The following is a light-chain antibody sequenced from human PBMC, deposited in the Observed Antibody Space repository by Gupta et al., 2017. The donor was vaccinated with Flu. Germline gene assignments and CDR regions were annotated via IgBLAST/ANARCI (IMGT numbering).Light chain of an antibody. Sequence: QPVLPQSSSASASLGSSVRLTCTLRSGHNTNIIAWHQQQPGKAPRFLMNLESSGTYRRGSGVPDRFSGSSSGADRDLTISNLQAEDEDDYYCETWGSATYVFGTGTKVTVL. J-gene: IGLJ1*01. CDR2: LESSGTY. CDR1: SGHNTNI. V-gene: IGLV4-60*03. CDR3: ETWGSATYV.